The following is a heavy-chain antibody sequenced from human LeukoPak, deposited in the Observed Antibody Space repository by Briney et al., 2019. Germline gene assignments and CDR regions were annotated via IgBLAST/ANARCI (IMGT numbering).Heavy chain of an antibody. CDR2: INHSVST. Sequence: SETLSLAWAVYGGSFSGYYWSWIRQPPGKGLEWIGEINHSVSTNYNPSLKSRVNISVDTSKNQFSLKLSSVTAADTAVYYCVSGYLTDGDLRYWGQGTLVTVSS. CDR1: GGSFSGYY. V-gene: IGHV4-34*01. CDR3: VSGYLTDGDLRY. J-gene: IGHJ4*02. D-gene: IGHD2-21*01.